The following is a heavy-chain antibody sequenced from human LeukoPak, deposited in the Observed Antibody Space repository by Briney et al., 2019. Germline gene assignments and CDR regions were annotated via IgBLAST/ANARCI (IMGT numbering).Heavy chain of an antibody. V-gene: IGHV3-23*01. D-gene: IGHD2-2*01. CDR2: ISGSGGST. Sequence: PRGCRRLSCAASGFTFTSYAMSWVRQAPGKGLEWVSAISGSGGSTYYADSVKGRFTISRDNSKNTLYLQMDSLRAEDTAVYYCARGYSSTLFDYWGQGTLVTVSS. CDR1: GFTFTSYA. CDR3: ARGYSSTLFDY. J-gene: IGHJ4*02.